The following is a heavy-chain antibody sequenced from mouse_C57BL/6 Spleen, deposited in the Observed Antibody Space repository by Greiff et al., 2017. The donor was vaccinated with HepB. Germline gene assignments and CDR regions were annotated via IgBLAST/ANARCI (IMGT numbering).Heavy chain of an antibody. CDR1: GYAFSSSW. Sequence: VQLQQSGPELVKPGASVKISCKASGYAFSSSWMNWVKQRPGTGLEWIGRIYPGDGDTNYNGKFKGKATLTADKSSSTAYMQLSSLSSEDSAVYFFARDYSNYFLFSYWGQGTLVTVSA. D-gene: IGHD2-5*01. CDR3: ARDYSNYFLFSY. V-gene: IGHV1-82*01. CDR2: IYPGDGDT. J-gene: IGHJ3*01.